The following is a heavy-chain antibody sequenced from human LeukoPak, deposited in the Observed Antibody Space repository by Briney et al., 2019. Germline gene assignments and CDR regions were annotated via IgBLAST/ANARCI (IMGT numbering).Heavy chain of an antibody. V-gene: IGHV4-61*01. CDR1: DGSISSGSYY. CDR2: ISDTLTP. D-gene: IGHD5-12*01. CDR3: ARGRGWLPPG. J-gene: IGHJ4*02. Sequence: SETLSLTCSVSDGSISSGSYYLNWIRQPPGKGLEWIVQISDTLTPNYTPSLKSRVTISVDTSNTQLSLKLRSVTAADTAVYYCARGRGWLPPGWGQGTLVTVSS.